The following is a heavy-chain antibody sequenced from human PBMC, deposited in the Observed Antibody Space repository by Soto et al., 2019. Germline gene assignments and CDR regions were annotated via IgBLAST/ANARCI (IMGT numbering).Heavy chain of an antibody. D-gene: IGHD4-17*01. CDR1: GYTFSSHG. CDR2: ISAYNGNT. CDR3: ARDSTVTTSHYYYGMDV. J-gene: IGHJ6*02. V-gene: IGHV1-18*01. Sequence: ASVKVSCKASGYTFSSHGVSWVRQAPGQGLEWIGWISAYNGNTNFAQKFQGRVTMTTDTSTSTAYMELRSLRSDDTAVYYCARDSTVTTSHYYYGMDVWGQGTTVTVSS.